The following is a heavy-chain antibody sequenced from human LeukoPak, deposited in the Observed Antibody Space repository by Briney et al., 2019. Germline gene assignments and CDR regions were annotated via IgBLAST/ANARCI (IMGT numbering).Heavy chain of an antibody. CDR3: AKDRYSGLNTIDY. J-gene: IGHJ4*02. Sequence: PGRSLRLSCAASGFTFSNYGMHWVRQAPGKGLEWVAVISYDGSYKFYADSVKGRFTISRDNSKSTLYLQMNSLRAEDTAVYYCAKDRYSGLNTIDYWGQGTLVTVSS. CDR1: GFTFSNYG. D-gene: IGHD6-13*01. CDR2: ISYDGSYK. V-gene: IGHV3-30*18.